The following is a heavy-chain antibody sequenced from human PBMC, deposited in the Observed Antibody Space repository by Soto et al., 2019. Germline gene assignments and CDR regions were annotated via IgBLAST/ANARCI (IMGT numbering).Heavy chain of an antibody. Sequence: GSLRLSGSASGFTFIDYTMHWVGQTPDKRLEYISIIDSKGQRAYDSEALKGGVAVSRDDSGNTLYLQMTSLRFDDTAVYYCVKNRPRHCVSSSCYLFDFWGQGPPVTVSS. CDR3: VKNRPRHCVSSSCYLFDF. CDR1: GFTFIDYT. D-gene: IGHD2-2*01. V-gene: IGHV3-64D*06. J-gene: IGHJ4*02. CDR2: IDSKGQRA.